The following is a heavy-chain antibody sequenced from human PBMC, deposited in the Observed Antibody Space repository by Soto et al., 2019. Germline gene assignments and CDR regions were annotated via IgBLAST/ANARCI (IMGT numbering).Heavy chain of an antibody. Sequence: PGESLKISCKGSGYSFTSYWIGWVRRMPGKGLERMGIIYPGDSDTRYSPSFQGQVTISANKSISTAYLQWSSLKASDTAMYYCARQENRRYYYYGMDVWGQGTTVTVSS. V-gene: IGHV5-51*01. CDR1: GYSFTSYW. CDR2: IYPGDSDT. CDR3: ARQENRRYYYYGMDV. J-gene: IGHJ6*02.